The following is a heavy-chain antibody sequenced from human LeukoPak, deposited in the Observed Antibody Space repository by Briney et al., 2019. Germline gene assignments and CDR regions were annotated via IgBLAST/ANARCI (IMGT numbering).Heavy chain of an antibody. CDR3: ARRTTVVTKSFDY. V-gene: IGHV4-38-2*01. CDR1: GYSISSGYY. Sequence: PSETLYLTCAVSGYSISSGYYWGWIRQPPGKGLEWIGSIYHSGSTYYNPSLKSRVTISVDTSKNQFSLKLSSVTAADTAVYYCARRTTVVTKSFDYWGQGTLVTVSS. J-gene: IGHJ4*02. CDR2: IYHSGST. D-gene: IGHD4-23*01.